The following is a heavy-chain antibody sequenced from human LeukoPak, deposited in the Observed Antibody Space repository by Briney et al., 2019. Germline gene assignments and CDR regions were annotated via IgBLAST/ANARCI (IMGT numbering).Heavy chain of an antibody. J-gene: IGHJ6*02. D-gene: IGHD6-19*01. CDR1: GYTFTGYY. Sequence: ASVKVSCKASGYTFTGYYMHWVRQAPGQGLEWMGWINPNSGGTNYAQKFQGRVTMTRDTSISTAYMELSMLRSDDTAVYYCARDHSPIAVAGAVAYYYYGMDVWGQGTTVTVSS. V-gene: IGHV1-2*02. CDR3: ARDHSPIAVAGAVAYYYYGMDV. CDR2: INPNSGGT.